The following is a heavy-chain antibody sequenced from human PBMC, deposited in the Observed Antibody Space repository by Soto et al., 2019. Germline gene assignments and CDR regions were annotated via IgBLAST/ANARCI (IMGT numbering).Heavy chain of an antibody. CDR1: GFTFSGSA. CDR3: TRQGSESRWSLDY. CDR2: IRDKANSYAT. Sequence: PGGSLRLSCAASGFTFSGSAEPLVRQASGKGLEWVGRIRDKANSYATAYAASVKGRFTISRDDSKNTAFLQMNSLKTDDTAVYYCTRQGSESRWSLDYWGHGT. J-gene: IGHJ4*01. V-gene: IGHV3-73*01. D-gene: IGHD6-19*01.